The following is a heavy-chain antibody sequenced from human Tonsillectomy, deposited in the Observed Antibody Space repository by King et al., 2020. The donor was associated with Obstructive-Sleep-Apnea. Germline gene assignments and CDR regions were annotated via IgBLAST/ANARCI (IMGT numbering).Heavy chain of an antibody. CDR3: ATDRGYGGNPGGFDN. CDR1: GDSIGSTTYY. J-gene: IGHJ4*01. D-gene: IGHD4-23*01. V-gene: IGHV4-39*07. Sequence: QLQESGPGLVKPSETLSLTCSVSGDSIGSTTYYWDWVRQPPGKGLEYIASIYYSGTTYYNPSLKSRVTMSIDTSKNQFSLKLSSVTAADTAVYYCATDRGYGGNPGGFDNWGHGTLVTVSS. CDR2: IYYSGTT.